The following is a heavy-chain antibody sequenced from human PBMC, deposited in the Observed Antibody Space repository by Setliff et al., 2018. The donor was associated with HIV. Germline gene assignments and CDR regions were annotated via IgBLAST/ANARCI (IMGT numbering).Heavy chain of an antibody. Sequence: GGSLRLSCAASGFIVSGSYVTWVRQAPGKGLEWVSVIYAGGTTSYVHSVKGRFTVSRDNSRNTVYLQMDSLRPEDTAVYFCARGGNGDYISFGYYYFMDVWGKGTTVTVSS. CDR2: IYAGGTT. D-gene: IGHD4-17*01. V-gene: IGHV3-66*02. J-gene: IGHJ6*03. CDR1: GFIVSGSY. CDR3: ARGGNGDYISFGYYYFMDV.